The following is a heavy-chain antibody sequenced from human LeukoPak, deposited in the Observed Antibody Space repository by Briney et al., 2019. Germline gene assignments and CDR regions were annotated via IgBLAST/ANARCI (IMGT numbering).Heavy chain of an antibody. Sequence: GGSLRLSCAASGFTFSSYSMNWVRQAPGKGLEWVSYISSSSSTIYYADSVKGRFTISRDNAKNSLYLQMDSLRAEDTAVYYCARPPNSGSYYLPRYYYYYMDVWGKGTTVTVS. CDR2: ISSSSSTI. D-gene: IGHD1-26*01. V-gene: IGHV3-48*04. CDR1: GFTFSSYS. CDR3: ARPPNSGSYYLPRYYYYYMDV. J-gene: IGHJ6*03.